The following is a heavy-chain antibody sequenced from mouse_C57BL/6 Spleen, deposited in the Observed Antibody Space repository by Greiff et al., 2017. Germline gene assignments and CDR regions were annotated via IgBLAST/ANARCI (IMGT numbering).Heavy chain of an antibody. CDR3: ARYYYGSRAYFDY. Sequence: VQLQESGPELVKPGASVKISCKASGYAFSSSWMNWVKQRPGKGLEWIGRLYPGDGDTNYNGKFKGKATLTADKSSSTAYMQLSSLTSEDSAVYFCARYYYGSRAYFDYWGQGTTLTVSS. V-gene: IGHV1-82*01. D-gene: IGHD1-1*01. CDR2: LYPGDGDT. CDR1: GYAFSSSW. J-gene: IGHJ2*01.